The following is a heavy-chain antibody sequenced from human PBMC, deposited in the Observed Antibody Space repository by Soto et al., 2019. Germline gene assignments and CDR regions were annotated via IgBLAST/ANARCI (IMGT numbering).Heavy chain of an antibody. CDR1: GFTFSDAL. CDR2: IKSKTNGGTT. CDR3: STALTIFGVRKAPTVQPRFSYDLHV. Sequence: EVQLVESGGGLIKPGGSLKLSCAASGFTFSDALMTWVRQAPGKGLEWVDRIKSKTNGGTTDYAAPVKGRFTISRNDSNNSLYLQMNSLQTADTAVYYCSTALTIFGVRKAPTVQPRFSYDLHVLGAGTTGSVS. J-gene: IGHJ6*02. V-gene: IGHV3-15*01. D-gene: IGHD3-3*01.